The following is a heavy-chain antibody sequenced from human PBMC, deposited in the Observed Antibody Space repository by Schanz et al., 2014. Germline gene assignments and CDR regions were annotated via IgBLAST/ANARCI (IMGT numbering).Heavy chain of an antibody. J-gene: IGHJ4*02. CDR3: AKEESPPRLVDY. CDR1: GFTVRSYA. CDR2: ISYDGSNQ. V-gene: IGHV3-30*04. Sequence: QVQLVESGGGVVQPARSLRLSCAASGFTVRSYAMHWVRQAPGKGLEWVAAISYDGSNQYYTDSVKGRFTVSRDNSKNTVDLQMNSLRAKDTAVYYCAKEESPPRLVDYWGQGTLVTVSS.